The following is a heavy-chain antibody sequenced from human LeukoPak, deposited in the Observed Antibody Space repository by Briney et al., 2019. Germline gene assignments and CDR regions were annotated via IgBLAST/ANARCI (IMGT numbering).Heavy chain of an antibody. CDR3: ARVDGYTKFFDY. CDR2: INHSGST. Sequence: ASETLSLTCAVYGGSFSGYYWSWIRQPPGKGLEWIGEINHSGSTNYNPSLKSRVTISVDTSKNQFSLKLSSVTAADTAVYYCARVDGYTKFFDYWGQGTLVTVSS. V-gene: IGHV4-34*01. J-gene: IGHJ4*02. D-gene: IGHD5-12*01. CDR1: GGSFSGYY.